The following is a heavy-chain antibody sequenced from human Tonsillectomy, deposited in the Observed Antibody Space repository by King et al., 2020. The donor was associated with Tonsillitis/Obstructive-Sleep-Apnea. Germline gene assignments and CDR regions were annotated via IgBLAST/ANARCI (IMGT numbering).Heavy chain of an antibody. CDR3: ARSIVVVPAFDY. D-gene: IGHD2-2*01. CDR2: ISSSSSYI. Sequence: QLVQAGGGLVKPGGSLRLSCAASGFTFSSYSMNWVRQAPGTGLEWVSSISSSSSYIYYADSVKVRFPISRDNAKNSLYLQMNSLRAEDTAVYYCARSIVVVPAFDYWGQGTLVTVSS. J-gene: IGHJ4*02. V-gene: IGHV3-21*01. CDR1: GFTFSSYS.